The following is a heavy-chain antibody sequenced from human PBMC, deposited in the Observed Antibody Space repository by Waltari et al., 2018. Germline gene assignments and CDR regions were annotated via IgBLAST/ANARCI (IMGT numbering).Heavy chain of an antibody. J-gene: IGHJ4*02. V-gene: IGHV1-69*12. CDR1: GGTFSSYA. Sequence: QVQLVQSGAEVKKPGSSVKVSCKASGGTFSSYAISWVRQAPGQGLEWMGGVNPNMGKANYEKKCQGRVTSTADESTSTAEMELSRLRSEETAVYYWAREAGRDDSSGYYYYRYWGQGTLVTVSS. CDR2: VNPNMGKA. D-gene: IGHD3-22*01. CDR3: AREAGRDDSSGYYYYRY.